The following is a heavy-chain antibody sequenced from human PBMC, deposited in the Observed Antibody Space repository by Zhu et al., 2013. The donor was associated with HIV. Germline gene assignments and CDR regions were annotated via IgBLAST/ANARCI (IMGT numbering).Heavy chain of an antibody. D-gene: IGHD3-16*01. J-gene: IGHJ4*02. CDR2: LDPRSGDT. Sequence: QMQLVQSGTEVKKPGASVNVSCKASRYTFTAYSIHWVRQAPGQGQGLEWMGWLDPRSGDTMYTQKFQGRVTMTRDTAIDTAYMELTSLRSDDTAVYFCAREDRRLMTSLDFWGQGTLVSVSS. V-gene: IGHV1-2*02. CDR3: AREDRRLMTSLDF. CDR1: RYTFTAYS.